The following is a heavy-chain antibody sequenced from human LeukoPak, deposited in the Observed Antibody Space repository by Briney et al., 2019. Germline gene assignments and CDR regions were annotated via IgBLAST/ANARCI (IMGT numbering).Heavy chain of an antibody. J-gene: IGHJ5*02. CDR2: INTSGSS. CDR1: GGSISSGSYY. D-gene: IGHD5-24*01. CDR3: ARGMRDGYNKWFDP. V-gene: IGHV4-61*02. Sequence: PSQTLSLTCTVSGGSISSGSYYWSWIRQPAGKGLEWIGRINTSGSSNYNPSLKSRVTISVDTSKNQFSLKLSPVTAADTAVYYCARGMRDGYNKWFDPWGQGTLVTVSS.